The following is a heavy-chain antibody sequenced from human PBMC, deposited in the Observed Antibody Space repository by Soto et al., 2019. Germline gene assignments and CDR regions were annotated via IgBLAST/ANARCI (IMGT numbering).Heavy chain of an antibody. CDR2: ISSSSSYI. CDR1: GFTFSSYS. Sequence: PGGSLRLSCAASGFTFSSYSMNWVRQAPGKGLEWVSSISSSSSYIYYADSVKGRFTISRDNAKNSLYLQMNSLRAEDTAVYYCARDYWASCCSGMDVWGQGTTVTVSS. D-gene: IGHD2-2*01. V-gene: IGHV3-21*01. CDR3: ARDYWASCCSGMDV. J-gene: IGHJ6*02.